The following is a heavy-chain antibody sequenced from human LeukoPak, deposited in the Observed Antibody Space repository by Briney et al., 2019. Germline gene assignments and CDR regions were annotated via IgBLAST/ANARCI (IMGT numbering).Heavy chain of an antibody. D-gene: IGHD5-18*01. CDR2: INHSGST. Sequence: PSETLSLTCAVYGGSFSGYYWSWIRQPPGKGLEWIGEINHSGSTNYNPSLKSRVTISVDTSKNQFSLKLSSVTAADTAVYYCARGERGYRYYYYYMDVWGKGTTVTASS. J-gene: IGHJ6*03. V-gene: IGHV4-34*01. CDR1: GGSFSGYY. CDR3: ARGERGYRYYYYYMDV.